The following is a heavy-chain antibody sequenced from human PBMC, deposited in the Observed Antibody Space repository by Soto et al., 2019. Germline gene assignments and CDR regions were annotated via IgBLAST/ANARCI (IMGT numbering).Heavy chain of an antibody. J-gene: IGHJ6*02. CDR1: GGSVSSGTYY. CDR3: ARLEPEFGATMDV. CDR2: IDYSGTT. D-gene: IGHD3-10*01. V-gene: IGHV4-39*01. Sequence: QLQLQESGPGLVKPSETLSLTCTVSGGSVSSGTYYWGWIRQPPGKGLEWIGSIDYSGTTYYNPSLNRRVRISCDTPKSQFSRKVTSVTAADTAVYYCARLEPEFGATMDVWGQGTTVTVSS.